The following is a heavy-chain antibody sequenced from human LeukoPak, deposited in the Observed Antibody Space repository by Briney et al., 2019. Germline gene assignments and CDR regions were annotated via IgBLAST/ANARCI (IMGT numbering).Heavy chain of an antibody. D-gene: IGHD3-22*01. CDR3: ARDLPHYYDSSGRDY. V-gene: IGHV1-2*06. CDR2: INPNSGGT. J-gene: IGHJ4*02. Sequence: ASVKVSCKASGDTFTGHYMHWVRQAPGQGLEWMGRINPNSGGTNYAQKFQGRVTMTRDTSISTAYMELSRLRSDDTAVYYCARDLPHYYDSSGRDYWGQGTLVTVS. CDR1: GDTFTGHY.